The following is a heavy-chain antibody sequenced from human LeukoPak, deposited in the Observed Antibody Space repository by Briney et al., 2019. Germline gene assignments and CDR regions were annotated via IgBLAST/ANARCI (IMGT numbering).Heavy chain of an antibody. CDR3: AVPLAASSSRYWYFDL. J-gene: IGHJ2*01. V-gene: IGHV3-21*01. Sequence: GGSLRLSCAASGFTFSSYSMNWVRQAPGKGLEWVSSISSSSSYIYYADSVKGRFTISRDNAKNSLYLQMNSLRAEDTAAYYCAVPLAASSSRYWYFDLWGRGTLVTVSS. CDR1: GFTFSSYS. D-gene: IGHD6-13*01. CDR2: ISSSSSYI.